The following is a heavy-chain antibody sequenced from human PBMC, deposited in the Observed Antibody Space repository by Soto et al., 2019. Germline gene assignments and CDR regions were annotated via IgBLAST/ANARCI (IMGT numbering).Heavy chain of an antibody. J-gene: IGHJ5*02. CDR3: TRDPRNYYDSSGSANWFDP. CDR1: GFTFSSSA. CDR2: IRSKTNSYAT. Sequence: LILSCAASGFTFSSSAMHWVRQSSGKGLEWVGRIRSKTNSYATAYAASVKGRFTISRDDSKNTAYLQMNSLKTEDTAVYYCTRDPRNYYDSSGSANWFDPWGQGTLVTVSS. D-gene: IGHD3-22*01. V-gene: IGHV3-73*01.